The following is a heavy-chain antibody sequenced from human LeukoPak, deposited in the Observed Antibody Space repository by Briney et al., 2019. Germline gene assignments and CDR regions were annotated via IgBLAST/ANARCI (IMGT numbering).Heavy chain of an antibody. J-gene: IGHJ5*02. CDR3: AKGTQQLVWDWFDP. CDR2: ISYDGSNK. Sequence: PGGSLRLSCAASGFTFSSYGMHWVRQAPGKGLEWVAVISYDGSNKYYADSVKGRFTISRDNSKNTLYLQMNSLRAEDTAVYYCAKGTQQLVWDWFDPWSQGTLVTVSS. D-gene: IGHD6-13*01. V-gene: IGHV3-30*18. CDR1: GFTFSSYG.